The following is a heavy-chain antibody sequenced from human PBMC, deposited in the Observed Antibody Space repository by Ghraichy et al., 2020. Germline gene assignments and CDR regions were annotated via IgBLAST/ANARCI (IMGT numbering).Heavy chain of an antibody. J-gene: IGHJ6*02. V-gene: IGHV3-23*01. CDR3: AKDLEYSYGLWYYGMDV. Sequence: GGSLTLSCAASGFTFSSYAMSWVRQAPGKGLEWVSAISGSGGSTYYADSVKGRFTISRDNSKNTLYLQMNSLRAEDTAVYYCAKDLEYSYGLWYYGMDVWGQGTTVTVSS. CDR1: GFTFSSYA. D-gene: IGHD5-18*01. CDR2: ISGSGGST.